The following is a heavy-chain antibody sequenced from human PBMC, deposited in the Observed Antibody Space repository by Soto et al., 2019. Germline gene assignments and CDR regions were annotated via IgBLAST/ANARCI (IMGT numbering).Heavy chain of an antibody. V-gene: IGHV4-31*03. CDR2: IYYSGST. CDR1: GGSISSGGYY. J-gene: IGHJ3*02. Sequence: SETLSLTCTVSGGSISSGGYYWSWIRQHPGKGLEWIGYIYYSGSTYYNPSLKSRVTISVDTSKNQFSLKLSSVTAADTAVYYCARSHGSGILSPDAFDIWGQGTMVTVS. CDR3: ARSHGSGILSPDAFDI. D-gene: IGHD3-10*01.